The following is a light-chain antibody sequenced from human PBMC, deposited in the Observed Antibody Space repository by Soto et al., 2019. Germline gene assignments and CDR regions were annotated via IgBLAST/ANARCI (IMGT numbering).Light chain of an antibody. CDR2: DVS. J-gene: IGKJ5*01. CDR3: QQLNSYLT. V-gene: IGKV1-5*01. CDR1: QKSIPW. Sequence: IEMVQSPSALSASFGDTVTITCRASQKSIPWLALYQQKPGQAPKLLMYDVSSLKRGVPSRFSGSGSGTDFSLTISSLQPEDFATYYCQQLNSYLTFGQGTRLEIK.